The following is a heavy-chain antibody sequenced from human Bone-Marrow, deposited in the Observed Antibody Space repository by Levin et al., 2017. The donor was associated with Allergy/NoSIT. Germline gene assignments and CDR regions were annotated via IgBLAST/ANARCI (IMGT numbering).Heavy chain of an antibody. J-gene: IGHJ6*02. CDR1: GFTFDDYT. Sequence: SCAASGFTFDDYTMHWVRQAPGKGLEWVSLISWDGGSTYYADSVKGRFTISRDNSKNSLYLQMNSLRTEDTALYYCAKDGQQLKHYYYYYGMDGWGQGTTVTVSS. CDR3: AKDGQQLKHYYYYYGMDG. V-gene: IGHV3-43*01. D-gene: IGHD6-13*01. CDR2: ISWDGGST.